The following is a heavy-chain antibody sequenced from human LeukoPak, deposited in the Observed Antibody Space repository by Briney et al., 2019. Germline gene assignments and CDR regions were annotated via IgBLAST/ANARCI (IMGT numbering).Heavy chain of an antibody. CDR1: GYTFTSYD. J-gene: IGHJ4*02. V-gene: IGHV1-8*01. D-gene: IGHD3-22*01. CDR2: MNPNSGNA. Sequence: ASVKVSCKASGYTFTSYDINWVRQATGQGLEWMGWMNPNSGNAGYAQKFQGRVTMTRNTSISTAYMELSSLRSEDTAVYYCARLDYDSSGYYADYWGQGTLVTVSS. CDR3: ARLDYDSSGYYADY.